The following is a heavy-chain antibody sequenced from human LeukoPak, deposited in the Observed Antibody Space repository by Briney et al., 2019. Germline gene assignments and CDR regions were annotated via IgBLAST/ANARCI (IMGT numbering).Heavy chain of an antibody. V-gene: IGHV1-46*01. CDR2: INPSGGST. J-gene: IGHJ5*02. Sequence: ASVKVSCKASGYTFTSYYMHWVRQAPGQGLEWMGIINPSGGSTSYAQKFQGRVTITADESTSTAYMELSSLRSEDTAVYYCARHYSSSWKWFDPWGQGTLVTVSS. CDR3: ARHYSSSWKWFDP. D-gene: IGHD6-13*01. CDR1: GYTFTSYY.